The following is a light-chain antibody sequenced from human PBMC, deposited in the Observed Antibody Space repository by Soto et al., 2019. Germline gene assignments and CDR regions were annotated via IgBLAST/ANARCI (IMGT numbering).Light chain of an antibody. V-gene: IGKV1-27*01. CDR2: SAS. CDR1: QDISNY. Sequence: DIQMTQSPSSLSASVGDRVTITCRASQDISNYLAWYQQKPGKVPKLLIYSASPLQAGVQSRLSGSGSGTVFIFTINGLQPEDVATYSCQKYNSAPNTFGRGTRLEIK. CDR3: QKYNSAPNT. J-gene: IGKJ2*01.